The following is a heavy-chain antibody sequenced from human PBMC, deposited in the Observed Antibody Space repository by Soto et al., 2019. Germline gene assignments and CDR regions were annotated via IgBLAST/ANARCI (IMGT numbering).Heavy chain of an antibody. V-gene: IGHV1-69*13. CDR2: IIPIFGTA. CDR1: GGTFISYA. CDR3: ATRSSSAPDTAMVTVVAFDI. Sequence: ASVKVSCKASGGTFISYAISLVRQAPGQGLEWMGGIIPIFGTANYAQKFQGRVTITADESTSTAYMELSSLRSEDTAVYYCATRSSSAPDTAMVTVVAFDIWGQGTMVTVSS. J-gene: IGHJ3*02. D-gene: IGHD5-18*01.